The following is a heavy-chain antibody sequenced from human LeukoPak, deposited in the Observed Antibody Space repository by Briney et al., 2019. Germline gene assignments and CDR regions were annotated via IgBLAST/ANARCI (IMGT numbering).Heavy chain of an antibody. V-gene: IGHV1-69*04. D-gene: IGHD6-13*01. Sequence: SVKVSCKASGGTFSSYAISWVRQAPGQGLEWMGRIIPILGIANYAQKFQGRVTITADKSTSTAYMELSSLRSEDTAVYYCARDLSLSSHRAFDIWGQGTMVTVSS. CDR2: IIPILGIA. CDR1: GGTFSSYA. CDR3: ARDLSLSSHRAFDI. J-gene: IGHJ3*02.